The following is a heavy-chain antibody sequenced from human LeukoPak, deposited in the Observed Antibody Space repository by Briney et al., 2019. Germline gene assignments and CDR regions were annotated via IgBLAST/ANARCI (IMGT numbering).Heavy chain of an antibody. CDR1: GGSISSSSYY. J-gene: IGHJ3*02. CDR2: IYYSGST. D-gene: IGHD3-22*01. CDR3: ARVHHYYDSSGYYYDAFDI. V-gene: IGHV4-39*07. Sequence: KSSETLSLTCTVSGGSISSSSYYWGWIRQPPGKGLEWIVSIYYSGSTYYDPSLKSRVTISVDTSKNQFSLMLSSVTAADTAVYYCARVHHYYDSSGYYYDAFDIWGQGTMVTVSS.